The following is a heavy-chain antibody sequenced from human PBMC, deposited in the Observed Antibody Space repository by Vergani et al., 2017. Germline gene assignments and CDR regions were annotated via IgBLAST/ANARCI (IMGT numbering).Heavy chain of an antibody. Sequence: QVQLQESGPGLVKPSETLSLTCAVSGYSISSGYYWGWIRQPPGKGLEWIGSIYHSGSTYYNPSLKSRVTISVDTSKNQFSLKLSSVTAADTAVYYCARFYYGSGSYYNSSRGMDVWGQXP. J-gene: IGHJ6*02. D-gene: IGHD3-10*01. CDR2: IYHSGST. CDR1: GYSISSGYY. CDR3: ARFYYGSGSYYNSSRGMDV. V-gene: IGHV4-38-2*01.